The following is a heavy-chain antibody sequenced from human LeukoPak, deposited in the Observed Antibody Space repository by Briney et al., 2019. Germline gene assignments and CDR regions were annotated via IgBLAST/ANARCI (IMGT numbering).Heavy chain of an antibody. CDR3: ARLAGGHWYFDL. V-gene: IGHV4-31*03. CDR2: IYYSGIT. J-gene: IGHJ2*01. D-gene: IGHD6-19*01. CDR1: GGSISSGGYY. Sequence: SETLSLTCTVSGGSISSGGYYWSWIRQHPGKGLEWIGYIYYSGITYYNPSLKSRVTISVDTSKNQFSLKLDSVTAADTAVYYCARLAGGHWYFDLWGRGTLATVSS.